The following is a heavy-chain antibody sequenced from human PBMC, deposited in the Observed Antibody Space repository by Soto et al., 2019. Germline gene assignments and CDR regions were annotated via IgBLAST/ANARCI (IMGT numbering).Heavy chain of an antibody. CDR2: IRSSDGTI. CDR1: GFTFSSYS. CDR3: ARDWTYAFDY. Sequence: GGSLRLSCAASGFTFSSYSMNWVRQAPGKGLEWISYIRSSDGTISYADSVKGRFTVSRDDAKNSLYLQMNSLRAEDTAMYFCARDWTYAFDYWGQGTLVTVSS. V-gene: IGHV3-48*01. D-gene: IGHD3-3*01. J-gene: IGHJ4*02.